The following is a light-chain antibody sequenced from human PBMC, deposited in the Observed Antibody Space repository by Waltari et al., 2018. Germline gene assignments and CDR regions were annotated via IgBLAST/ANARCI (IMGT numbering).Light chain of an antibody. CDR1: SSDIGTYNF. CDR2: EAT. Sequence: SALTQPASVSGSPGQSITISCTGTSSDIGTYNFVSWYQEYPGKAPQLIIYEATKRPSGVSDRFSASKSGNTASLTISGLQADDEADYSCCSYAGGTAYVFGTGTRVTVL. V-gene: IGLV2-23*01. CDR3: CSYAGGTAYV. J-gene: IGLJ1*01.